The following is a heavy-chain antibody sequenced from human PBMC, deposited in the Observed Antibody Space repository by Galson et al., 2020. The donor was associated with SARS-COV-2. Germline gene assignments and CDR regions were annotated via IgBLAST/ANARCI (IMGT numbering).Heavy chain of an antibody. V-gene: IGHV4-30-4*01. CDR3: ARADYYGSGSRSPLDY. J-gene: IGHJ4*02. Sequence: SETLSLTCTVSGGSISSGDYYWSWIRQPPGKGLEWIGYIYYSGSTYYNPSLKSRVTISVDTSKNQFSLKLSSVTAADTAVYYCARADYYGSGSRSPLDYWGQGTLVTVSS. D-gene: IGHD3-10*01. CDR1: GGSISSGDYY. CDR2: IYYSGST.